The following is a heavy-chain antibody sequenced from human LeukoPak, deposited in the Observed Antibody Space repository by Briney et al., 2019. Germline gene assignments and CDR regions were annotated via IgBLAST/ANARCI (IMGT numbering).Heavy chain of an antibody. Sequence: PGRSLRLSCAASGFTFSSYGMHWVRQAPGKGLEWVAVISYDGSNKYYADSVKGRFTISRDNSKNTLYLQMNSLRAEDTAVYYCAKGASSGGRLLRAFDIWGQGTTVTVSS. CDR2: ISYDGSNK. D-gene: IGHD2-15*01. J-gene: IGHJ3*02. V-gene: IGHV3-30*18. CDR1: GFTFSSYG. CDR3: AKGASSGGRLLRAFDI.